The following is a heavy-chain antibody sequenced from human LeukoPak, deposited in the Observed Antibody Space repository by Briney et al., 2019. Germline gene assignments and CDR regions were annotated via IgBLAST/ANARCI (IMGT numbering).Heavy chain of an antibody. Sequence: GESLKISCQGSEHTFSNYWIGWVRQMPGKGLEWMATIYPSDSGTRYSPSFQGQVTISADKSINTVCLKWSSLKASDTAVYFCVRGYYDLDYWGQGTLVTVSS. D-gene: IGHD3-22*01. CDR1: EHTFSNYW. CDR2: IYPSDSGT. J-gene: IGHJ4*02. CDR3: VRGYYDLDY. V-gene: IGHV5-51*01.